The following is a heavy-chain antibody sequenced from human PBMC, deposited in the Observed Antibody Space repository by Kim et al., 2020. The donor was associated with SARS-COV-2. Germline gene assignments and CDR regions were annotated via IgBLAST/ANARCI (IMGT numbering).Heavy chain of an antibody. Sequence: SETLSLTCAVYGGSFSGYYWSWIRQPPGKGLEWIGEINHSGSTNYNPSLKSRVTISVDTSKNQFSLKLSSVTAADTAVYYCARQGRWLRFLDYWGQGTLVTVSS. CDR3: ARQGRWLRFLDY. CDR2: INHSGST. CDR1: GGSFSGYY. D-gene: IGHD5-12*01. V-gene: IGHV4-34*01. J-gene: IGHJ4*02.